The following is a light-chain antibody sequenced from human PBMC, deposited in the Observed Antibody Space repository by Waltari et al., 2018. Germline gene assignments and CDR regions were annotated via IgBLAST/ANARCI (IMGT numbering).Light chain of an antibody. V-gene: IGLV2-11*01. CDR2: DVS. Sequence: QSALTQPPSVSGSPGQSVTISCTGTSTDVGGYNSVSWYLHHPGKAPKLIIYDVSERPSGFPDRFSGSKSGNTASLTISGLQADDEADYFCCSYAGSYTYWVFGGGTTLTVL. J-gene: IGLJ3*02. CDR3: CSYAGSYTYWV. CDR1: STDVGGYNS.